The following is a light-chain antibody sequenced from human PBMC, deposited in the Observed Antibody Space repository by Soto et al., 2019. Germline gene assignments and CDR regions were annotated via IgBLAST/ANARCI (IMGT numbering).Light chain of an antibody. V-gene: IGKV3-15*01. CDR3: QQYDNWPWT. CDR1: QSVSRN. CDR2: GSS. J-gene: IGKJ1*01. Sequence: ERVMTQSPATLSVSPGERATLSCRASQSVSRNLAWYQQKPCQAPRLLIHGSSTRATGFPARFSGSGSGTEFTLTISSLQSEDFAVYYCQQYDNWPWTFGQGTKVDIK.